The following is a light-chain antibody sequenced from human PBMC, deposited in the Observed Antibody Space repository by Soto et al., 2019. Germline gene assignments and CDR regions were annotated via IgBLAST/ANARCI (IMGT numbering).Light chain of an antibody. CDR2: EVR. Sequence: QSALTQPASVSGSPGQSITISCTGTSDDVGGFDYVSWYQHYPGKAPKLMIYEVRYRPSGVSNRCSGSKSGNTASLTISGLQAEDEADYYCASYTTTSTLVFGGGTKLTVL. J-gene: IGLJ2*01. CDR3: ASYTTTSTLV. CDR1: SDDVGGFDY. V-gene: IGLV2-14*01.